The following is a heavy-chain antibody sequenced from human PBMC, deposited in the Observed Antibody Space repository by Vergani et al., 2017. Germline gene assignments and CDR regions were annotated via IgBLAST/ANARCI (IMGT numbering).Heavy chain of an antibody. Sequence: EVQLLESGGGLVQPGGSLRLSCAASGFTFSSYAMSWVRQAPGKGLEWVSAISGSGGSTYYADSVKGRFTISRDNSKNTLYLQMNSLRAEDTAVYYCARDNGGVAGYYYYYMDVWGKGTTVTVSS. D-gene: IGHD6-19*01. J-gene: IGHJ6*03. CDR2: ISGSGGST. CDR3: ARDNGGVAGYYYYYMDV. V-gene: IGHV3-23*01. CDR1: GFTFSSYA.